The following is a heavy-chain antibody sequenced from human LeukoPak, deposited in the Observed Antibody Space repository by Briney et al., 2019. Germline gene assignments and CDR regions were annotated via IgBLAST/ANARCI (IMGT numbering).Heavy chain of an antibody. D-gene: IGHD1-14*01. Sequence: GGSLRLSCAASGFNFSSQWMSWVRQVPGKGLEWVSIIYSSDATYYADSVKGRFTVSRDKAKNTLYLQMNSLRADDTAVYYCARETPGSRVFDSWGQGTLVTVSS. V-gene: IGHV3-66*01. J-gene: IGHJ4*02. CDR2: IYSSDAT. CDR3: ARETPGSRVFDS. CDR1: GFNFSSQW.